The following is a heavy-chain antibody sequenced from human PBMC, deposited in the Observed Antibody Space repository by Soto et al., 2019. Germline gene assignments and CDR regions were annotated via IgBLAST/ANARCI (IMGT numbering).Heavy chain of an antibody. CDR2: INHSGST. Sequence: SETLSLTCAVYCGSFRGYYWSWIRQPPGKGLEWIGEINHSGSTNYNPSLKSRVTISVDTSKNQFSLKLSSVTAADTAVYYCARGLHYYDSSGCRFDYWGQGTLVTVSS. J-gene: IGHJ4*02. D-gene: IGHD3-22*01. V-gene: IGHV4-34*01. CDR3: ARGLHYYDSSGCRFDY. CDR1: CGSFRGYY.